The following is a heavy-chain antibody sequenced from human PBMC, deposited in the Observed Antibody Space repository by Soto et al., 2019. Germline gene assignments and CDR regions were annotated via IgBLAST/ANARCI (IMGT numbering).Heavy chain of an antibody. CDR2: ISGSXRST. D-gene: IGHD1-1*01. J-gene: IGHJ4*02. CDR1: RFTFTSYA. V-gene: IGHV3-23*01. CDR3: AKPLQGPFDY. Sequence: PXXSLRLSCAASRFTFTSYAMSWVRQAPGKGLERVSXISGSXRSTHYQDSVXXRFPIYRXXYKNKLYLKMNSMSAEDTAVYYCAKPLQGPFDYWGQGTLVTVSS.